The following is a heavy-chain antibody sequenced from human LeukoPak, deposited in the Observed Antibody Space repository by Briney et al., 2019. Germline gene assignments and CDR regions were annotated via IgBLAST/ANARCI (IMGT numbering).Heavy chain of an antibody. CDR2: INPSGGST. CDR1: GYTFTISY. D-gene: IGHD6-19*01. Sequence: ASVKVSCKASGYTFTISYMHWGRQAPGQGLEWMGIINPSGGSTSYAQKFQGRVTMTRDTSTSTVYMELSSLRSEDTAVYYCARGYSSGWYTAEYFQHWGQGTLVTVSS. CDR3: ARGYSSGWYTAEYFQH. V-gene: IGHV1-46*01. J-gene: IGHJ1*01.